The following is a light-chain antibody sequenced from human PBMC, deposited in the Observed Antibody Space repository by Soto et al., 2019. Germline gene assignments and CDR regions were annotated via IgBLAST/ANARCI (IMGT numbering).Light chain of an antibody. J-gene: IGKJ2*01. CDR1: QSISNW. V-gene: IGKV1-5*01. CDR3: QQYNTYSYT. CDR2: DAS. Sequence: DIQMTQSPSTLSASVGDRVTITCRASQSISNWLAWYQQRPGEAPKLLMYDASTLENWVPSRFSGSGSGTEFTLTISGLRPDDFATYYCQQYNTYSYTFGQGTKVGIK.